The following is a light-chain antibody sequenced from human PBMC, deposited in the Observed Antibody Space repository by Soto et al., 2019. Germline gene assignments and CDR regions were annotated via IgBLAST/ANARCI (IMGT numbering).Light chain of an antibody. Sequence: SYELTQPSSVSVSPGQTAAITCSGDILAKRYVRWFQQRPGQTPVLVIFEDTERPSGIPERFSGFNSGTTATLTIRGAQVDDEADYYCYSATDNNQAVFGGGTQLTVL. CDR1: ILAKRY. CDR3: YSATDNNQAV. J-gene: IGLJ7*01. V-gene: IGLV3-27*01. CDR2: EDT.